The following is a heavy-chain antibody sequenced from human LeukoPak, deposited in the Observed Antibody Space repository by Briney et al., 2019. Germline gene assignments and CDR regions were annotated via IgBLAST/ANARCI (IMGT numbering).Heavy chain of an antibody. V-gene: IGHV1-8*02. CDR3: ARGGERANFYGLGSSPNWFDP. CDR2: MNPNSGNT. CDR1: GYTFISYD. J-gene: IGHJ5*02. D-gene: IGHD3-10*01. Sequence: ASVTVSCKASGYTFISYDINWVRQAAAQGPEWVGWMNPNSGNTGYAQKFQGRVTMTRNTSISTAYMELSGLRSDDTAVYYCARGGERANFYGLGSSPNWFDPWGQGTLVTVSS.